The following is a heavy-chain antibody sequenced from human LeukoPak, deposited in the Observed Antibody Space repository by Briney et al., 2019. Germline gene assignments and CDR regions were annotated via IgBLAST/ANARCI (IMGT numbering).Heavy chain of an antibody. CDR2: IYSIGST. V-gene: IGHV3-53*01. J-gene: IGHJ6*02. CDR3: ARDLTTGTEKGMDV. Sequence: GGSLRLSCAASGFSVSGKYMSWVRQAPGKGLEWVSIIYSIGSTYYADSVKGRFTISRDNSRNTLYLQMNSLRAEDTAVYYCARDLTTGTEKGMDVWGQGTTVTVSS. D-gene: IGHD1-1*01. CDR1: GFSVSGKY.